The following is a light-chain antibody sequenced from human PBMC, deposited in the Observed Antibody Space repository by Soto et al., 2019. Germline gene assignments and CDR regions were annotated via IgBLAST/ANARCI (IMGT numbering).Light chain of an antibody. J-gene: IGKJ2*01. Sequence: DIQMTQSPSTLSASVGDRVTITCRASQSISSWLAWYQQKPGNTPNLLSYKASTLGSGVPSRFSGGGSGTEFTLTISSLQPDDFATYYCQQHSSSSPYTFGQGTKLEIK. CDR3: QQHSSSSPYT. V-gene: IGKV1-5*03. CDR1: QSISSW. CDR2: KAS.